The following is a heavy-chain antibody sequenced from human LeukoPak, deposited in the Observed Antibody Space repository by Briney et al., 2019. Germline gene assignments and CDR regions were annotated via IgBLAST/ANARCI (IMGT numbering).Heavy chain of an antibody. Sequence: ASVKVSCKASGYTFTSYGISWVRQAPGQGLEWMGWISAYIGNTNSAQKLQGRVNMTTDTSTSTAYMELRSLRCDDTAVYYCARLLYCSSSSCYWYYYYYGMDVWGKGTTVTVSS. J-gene: IGHJ6*04. CDR1: GYTFTSYG. CDR3: ARLLYCSSSSCYWYYYYYGMDV. V-gene: IGHV1-18*01. CDR2: ISAYIGNT. D-gene: IGHD2-2*01.